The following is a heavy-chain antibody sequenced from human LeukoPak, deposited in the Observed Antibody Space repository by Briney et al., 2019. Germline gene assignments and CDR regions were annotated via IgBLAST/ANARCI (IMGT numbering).Heavy chain of an antibody. CDR1: GFTFSSYE. CDR3: ARVLPYSDPLDY. CDR2: ISRSGTTI. J-gene: IGHJ4*02. V-gene: IGHV3-48*03. Sequence: GESLTLSCAASGFTFSSYEMNWVRKAPARGLERVSFISRSGTTIYYADSVKGRSTISRNNAKNSLYLQMNSVRAEETAVYYCARVLPYSDPLDYWGQGTLVTVSS. D-gene: IGHD4-11*01.